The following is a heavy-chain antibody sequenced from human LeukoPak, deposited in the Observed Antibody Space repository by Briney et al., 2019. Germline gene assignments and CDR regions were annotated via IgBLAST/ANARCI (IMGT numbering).Heavy chain of an antibody. J-gene: IGHJ4*02. CDR2: IKQDGSEK. V-gene: IGHV3-7*03. Sequence: QAGGSLRLSCAASGFTFSSYVMHWVRQAPGKGLEWVANIKQDGSEKYYVDSVKGRFTISRDNAKNSLYLQMNSLRAEDTAVYYCARVGSGYDFDYFDYWGQGTLVTVSS. CDR3: ARVGSGYDFDYFDY. D-gene: IGHD5-12*01. CDR1: GFTFSSYV.